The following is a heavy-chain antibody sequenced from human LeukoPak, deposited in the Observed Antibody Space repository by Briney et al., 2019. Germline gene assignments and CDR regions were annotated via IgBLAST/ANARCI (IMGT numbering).Heavy chain of an antibody. Sequence: SETLSLTCTVSGGSISSYYWSWIRLPPGKGLEWIGYLSKSGNTNYSPSLKSRVTISVDTSNNQFSLKVSSVTAADTAVYYCASADGYKIDYWGQGTLVTVSS. V-gene: IGHV4-4*08. CDR2: LSKSGNT. CDR3: ASADGYKIDY. CDR1: GGSISSYY. J-gene: IGHJ4*02. D-gene: IGHD5-24*01.